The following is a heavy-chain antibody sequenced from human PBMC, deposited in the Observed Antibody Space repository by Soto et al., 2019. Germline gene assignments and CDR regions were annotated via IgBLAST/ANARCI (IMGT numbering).Heavy chain of an antibody. CDR1: GTSVSNYY. CDR2: IYTSGSP. CDR3: ARGWIHLSYAFDY. D-gene: IGHD5-18*01. Sequence: QVQLQESGPGLVKPSATLSLTCSVSGTSVSNYYWSWIRQPAGQGLEHIGRIYTSGSPSYNPSLKSRVTRSMDTSKTQIYLNLPSVTAADTAVYYCARGWIHLSYAFDYWGQGILVTVSS. J-gene: IGHJ4*02. V-gene: IGHV4-4*07.